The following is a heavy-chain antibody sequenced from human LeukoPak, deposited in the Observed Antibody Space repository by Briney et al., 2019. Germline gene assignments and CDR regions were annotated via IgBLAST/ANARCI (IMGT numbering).Heavy chain of an antibody. CDR3: ARGRLAAAGIPYYYYYGMDV. D-gene: IGHD6-13*01. CDR1: GGSFSGYY. Sequence: PSETLSLTCAVYGGSFSGYYWSWIRQSPGKGLEWIGEINHSGSTNYNPSLKSRVTISVDTSKNQFSLKLSSVTAADTAVYYCARGRLAAAGIPYYYYYGMDVWGQGTTVTVSS. V-gene: IGHV4-34*01. J-gene: IGHJ6*02. CDR2: INHSGST.